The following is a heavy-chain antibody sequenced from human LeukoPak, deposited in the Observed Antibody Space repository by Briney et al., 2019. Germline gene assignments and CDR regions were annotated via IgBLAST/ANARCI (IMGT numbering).Heavy chain of an antibody. D-gene: IGHD3-22*01. J-gene: IGHJ3*02. V-gene: IGHV3-23*01. CDR1: GFTFSTFA. CDR3: AKGSLFNYYDSSGYYYGSVFPQDDAFDI. CDR2: IFPSGGEI. Sequence: GSLRLSCAASGFTFSTFAMIWVRQPPGKGLEWVSSIFPSGGEIHYADSVKGRFTISRDNSKNTLYLQMNSLRAEDTAVYYCAKGSLFNYYDSSGYYYGSVFPQDDAFDIWGQGTMVTVSS.